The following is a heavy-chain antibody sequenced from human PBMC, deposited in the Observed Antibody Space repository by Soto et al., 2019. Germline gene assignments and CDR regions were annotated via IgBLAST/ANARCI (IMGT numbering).Heavy chain of an antibody. Sequence: GGSLRLSCAASGFTFSSYGMHWVRQAPGKGLEWVSTISDSGNSTYSADSVKGRFTISRDNSKNTLYLQMNSLRAEDTAVYYCARDRYGDPLWRQDDFDYWGQGTLVTVSS. J-gene: IGHJ4*02. D-gene: IGHD4-17*01. CDR2: ISDSGNST. CDR3: ARDRYGDPLWRQDDFDY. CDR1: GFTFSSYG. V-gene: IGHV3-23*01.